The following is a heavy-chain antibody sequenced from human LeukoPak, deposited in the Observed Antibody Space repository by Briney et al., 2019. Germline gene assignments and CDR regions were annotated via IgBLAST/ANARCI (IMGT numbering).Heavy chain of an antibody. V-gene: IGHV3-48*03. CDR3: AKDRTSRDYYSSGWYWGY. J-gene: IGHJ4*02. D-gene: IGHD6-19*01. CDR1: GFTFSSYE. Sequence: GGSLRLSCAASGFTFSSYEMNWVRQAPGKGLEWVSYISSSGSTIYYADSVKGRFTISRDNAKNSLYLQMNSLRAEDTAVYYCAKDRTSRDYYSSGWYWGYWGQGTLVTVSS. CDR2: ISSSGSTI.